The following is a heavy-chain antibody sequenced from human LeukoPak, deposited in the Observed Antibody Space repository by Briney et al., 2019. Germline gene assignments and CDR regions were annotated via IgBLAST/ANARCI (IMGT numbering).Heavy chain of an antibody. CDR1: GFTVSSNY. CDR3: ARAGPPSYYFDY. J-gene: IGHJ4*02. V-gene: IGHV3-53*01. Sequence: PGGSLRLSCAASGFTVSSNYMSWVRQVPGKGLEWVSVIYGGGSTQYADSVKGRFIISRDNSKNTLYLQMNSLRAEDTAVYYCARAGPPSYYFDYWGQGTLVTVSS. CDR2: IYGGGST. D-gene: IGHD1-14*01.